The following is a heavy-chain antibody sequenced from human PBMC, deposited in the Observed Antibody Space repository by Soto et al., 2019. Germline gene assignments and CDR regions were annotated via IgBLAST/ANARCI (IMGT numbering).Heavy chain of an antibody. CDR3: ASSLGSGNYYNIPAS. D-gene: IGHD3-10*01. J-gene: IGHJ5*02. CDR2: FYHAGRN. V-gene: IGHV4-38-2*01. Sequence: PSETLSLTCAVSGYSISSNYYWGWIRQPPGKGLEWLGSFYHAGRNFYNPSHESRVTISVDTSKSHVSLNLSSVTAADTAVYYCASSLGSGNYYNIPASWGQGTLVTVSS. CDR1: GYSISSNYY.